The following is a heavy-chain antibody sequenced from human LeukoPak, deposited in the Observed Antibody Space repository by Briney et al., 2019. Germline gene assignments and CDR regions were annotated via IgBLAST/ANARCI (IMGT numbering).Heavy chain of an antibody. CDR3: ARVSSYYDSSEDY. J-gene: IGHJ4*02. V-gene: IGHV4-34*01. D-gene: IGHD3-22*01. CDR1: GGSFSGYY. CDR2: INHSGSI. Sequence: SETLSLTCAVYGGSFSGYYWSWIRQPPGKGLEWIGEINHSGSINYNPSLKSRVTISVDTSKNQFSLKLSSVTAADTAVYYCARVSSYYDSSEDYWGQGTLVTVSS.